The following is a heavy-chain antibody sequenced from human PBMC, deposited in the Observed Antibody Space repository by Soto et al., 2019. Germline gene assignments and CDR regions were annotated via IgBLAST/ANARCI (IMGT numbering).Heavy chain of an antibody. D-gene: IGHD3-22*01. J-gene: IGHJ5*02. Sequence: GGSLRLSCAASGLTFSDYDMSWIRQAPGKGLEWVSYISSSSSYTNYADSVKGRFTISRDNAKNSLYLQMNSLRAEDTAVYYCAREYYYDSSGYYPNWFDPWGQGTLVTVSS. CDR1: GLTFSDYD. CDR3: AREYYYDSSGYYPNWFDP. CDR2: ISSSSSYT. V-gene: IGHV3-11*05.